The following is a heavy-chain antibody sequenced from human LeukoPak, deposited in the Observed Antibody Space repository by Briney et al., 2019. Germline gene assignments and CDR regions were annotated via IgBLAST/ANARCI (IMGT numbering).Heavy chain of an antibody. J-gene: IGHJ3*01. CDR3: VAWGNSGNS. D-gene: IGHD1-26*01. CDR2: IYSGGST. Sequence: GGSLRLSCAASGFTVSSNYMSWVRQAPGRGLEWVSVIYSGGSTYYADSVKGRFTISRDNAKNSLYLQMNGLRAEDTAVYYCVAWGNSGNSWGQGTMVIVSS. V-gene: IGHV3-53*01. CDR1: GFTVSSNY.